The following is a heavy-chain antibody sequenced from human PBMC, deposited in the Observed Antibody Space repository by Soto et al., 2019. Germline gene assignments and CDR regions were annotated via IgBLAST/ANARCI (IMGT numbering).Heavy chain of an antibody. V-gene: IGHV3-9*01. CDR3: AKVSTWWGLGGMDV. CDR1: GFTFDDYA. D-gene: IGHD3-16*01. CDR2: ISWNSGSI. Sequence: EVQLVESGGGLVQPGRSLRLSCAASGFTFDDYAMHWVRQAPGKGLEWVSGISWNSGSIGYADSVKGRFTISRDNAKNSLYMQRNSLRAEDKSLYDCAKVSTWWGLGGMDVWGQGTTVTVSS. J-gene: IGHJ6*02.